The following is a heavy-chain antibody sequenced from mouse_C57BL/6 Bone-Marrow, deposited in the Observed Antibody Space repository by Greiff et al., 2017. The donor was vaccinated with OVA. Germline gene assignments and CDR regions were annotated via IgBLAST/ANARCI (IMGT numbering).Heavy chain of an antibody. CDR2: IYPRSGNT. J-gene: IGHJ2*01. Sequence: VMLVESGAELARPGASVKLSCKASGYTFTSYGISWVKQRTGQGLEWIGEIYPRSGNTYYNEKLKGKATLTADKSSSTAYMELRSLTSEYSAVYFCARYYYGSPYFDYWGQGTTLTVSS. D-gene: IGHD1-1*01. CDR3: ARYYYGSPYFDY. CDR1: GYTFTSYG. V-gene: IGHV1-81*01.